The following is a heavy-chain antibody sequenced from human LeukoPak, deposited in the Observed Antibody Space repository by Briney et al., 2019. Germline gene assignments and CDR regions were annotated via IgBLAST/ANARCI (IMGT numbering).Heavy chain of an antibody. D-gene: IGHD3-3*01. CDR1: GFTFSNAW. CDR3: TAYDFWSAERAFDI. V-gene: IGHV3-15*01. J-gene: IGHJ3*02. Sequence: GGSLRLSCVASGFTFSNAWMSWVRQAPGKGLEWVGRIKSKTDGGTTDYAAPVKGRFTISRDDSKNTLYLQMNSLKTEDTAVYYCTAYDFWSAERAFDIWGQGTMVTVSS. CDR2: IKSKTDGGTT.